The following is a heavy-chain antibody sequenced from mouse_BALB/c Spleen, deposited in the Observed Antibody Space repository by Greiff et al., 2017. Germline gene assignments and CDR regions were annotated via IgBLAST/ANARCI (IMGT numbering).Heavy chain of an antibody. CDR1: GFSLSRYS. D-gene: IGHD2-4*01. CDR3: ARSTMITTDAMDD. Sequence: VKLMESGPGLVAPSQSLSITCTVSGFSLSRYSVHWVRQPPGKGLEWLGMIWGGGSTDYNSALKSRLSISKDNSKSQVFLKMNSLQTDDTAMYYCARSTMITTDAMDDWGQGTSVTVSS. V-gene: IGHV2-6-4*01. CDR2: IWGGGST. J-gene: IGHJ4*01.